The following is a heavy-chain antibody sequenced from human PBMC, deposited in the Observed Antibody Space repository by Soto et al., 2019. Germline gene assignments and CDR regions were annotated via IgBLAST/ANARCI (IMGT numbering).Heavy chain of an antibody. CDR1: GGTFSSYA. D-gene: IGHD3-22*01. V-gene: IGHV1-69*13. J-gene: IGHJ3*02. CDR2: IIPIFGTA. Sequence: ASVKVSCKASGGTFSSYAISWVRQAPGQGLEWMGGIIPIFGTANYAQKFQGRVTITADESTSTAYMELSSLRSDDTAVYYCASRRGDSSGYYYGAFDIWGQGTMVTVSS. CDR3: ASRRGDSSGYYYGAFDI.